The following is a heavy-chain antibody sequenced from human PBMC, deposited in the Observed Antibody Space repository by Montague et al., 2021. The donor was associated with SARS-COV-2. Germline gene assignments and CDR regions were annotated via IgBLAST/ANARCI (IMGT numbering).Heavy chain of an antibody. CDR2: ISYDGSNK. CDR1: GFTFSSYA. Sequence: SLRLSCAASGFTFSSYAMHRVRQAPGKGLEWVAVISYDGSNKYYADSVKGRFTISRDNSKNTLYLQMNSLRAEDTAVYYCAREGVLDAFDIWGQGTMVTVSS. D-gene: IGHD4/OR15-4a*01. V-gene: IGHV3-30*04. J-gene: IGHJ3*02. CDR3: AREGVLDAFDI.